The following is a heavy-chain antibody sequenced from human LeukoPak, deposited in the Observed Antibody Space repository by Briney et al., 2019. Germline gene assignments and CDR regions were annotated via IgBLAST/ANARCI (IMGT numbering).Heavy chain of an antibody. CDR2: ISGSGGST. J-gene: IGHJ5*02. D-gene: IGHD3-10*01. CDR3: ASLPHPMVRGADKNWFDP. V-gene: IGHV3-23*01. CDR1: GFTFSSYG. Sequence: PGGTLRLSCAASGFTFSSYGMSWVRQAPGKGLEWVSGISGSGGSTYYADSVKGRFSISRDNSKSTLYLQMNSLRAEDTAVYYCASLPHPMVRGADKNWFDPWGQGTLVTVSS.